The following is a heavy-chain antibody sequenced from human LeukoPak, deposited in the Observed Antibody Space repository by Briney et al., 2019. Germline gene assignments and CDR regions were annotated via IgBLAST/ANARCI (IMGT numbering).Heavy chain of an antibody. CDR3: ARSSGWWSLDY. Sequence: GGSLRLSCAASGFTFSNYVMSWVRQAPGRGLEWVSAFDTGFGTYYPDSLKGRFTISRDNSKNTLFLQMNSLRAEDTAVYYCARSSGWWSLDYWGQGTLVTVSS. J-gene: IGHJ4*02. D-gene: IGHD6-19*01. CDR2: FDTGFGT. V-gene: IGHV3-23*01. CDR1: GFTFSNYV.